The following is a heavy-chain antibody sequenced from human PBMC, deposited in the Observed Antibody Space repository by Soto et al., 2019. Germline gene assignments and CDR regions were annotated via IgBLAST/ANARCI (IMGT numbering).Heavy chain of an antibody. J-gene: IGHJ3*02. CDR1: VGSISSGDYY. D-gene: IGHD2-2*02. CDR3: ARAPHRYCSSTSRYIAHAFDI. V-gene: IGHV4-30-4*01. CDR2: IYYSGST. Sequence: PSETLSLTCTVSVGSISSGDYYWSWIRQPPGKGLEWIGYIYYSGSTYYNPSLKSRVTISVDTSKNQFSLKLSSVTAADTAVYYCARAPHRYCSSTSRYIAHAFDIWGQGTMVTVSS.